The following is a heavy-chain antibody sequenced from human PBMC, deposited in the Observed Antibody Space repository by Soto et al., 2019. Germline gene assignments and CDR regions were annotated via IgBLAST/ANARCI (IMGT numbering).Heavy chain of an antibody. Sequence: ASVKVSCKASGYTFTNYAMHWVREDPGQRLEWMGWINAGNGNTQFSQKFQGRVTITRDTSASTAYMELSSLRSEDTAVYYCARAGYCSSTSCSDAFDIWGQGTMVTVSS. J-gene: IGHJ3*02. CDR3: ARAGYCSSTSCSDAFDI. CDR1: GYTFTNYA. CDR2: INAGNGNT. V-gene: IGHV1-3*01. D-gene: IGHD2-2*01.